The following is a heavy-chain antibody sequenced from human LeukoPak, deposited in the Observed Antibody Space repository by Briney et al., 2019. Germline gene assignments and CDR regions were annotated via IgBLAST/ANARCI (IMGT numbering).Heavy chain of an antibody. J-gene: IGHJ4*02. D-gene: IGHD3-10*01. CDR2: ISYDGSNK. CDR1: GFTFSSYA. V-gene: IGHV3-30-3*01. CDR3: AKDQGVRGVLNYYFDY. Sequence: PGGSLRLSCAASGFTFSSYAMHWVRQAPGKGLEWVAVISYDGSNKYYADSVKGRFTISRDNSKNTLYLQMNSLRAEDTAVYYCAKDQGVRGVLNYYFDYWGQGTLVTVSS.